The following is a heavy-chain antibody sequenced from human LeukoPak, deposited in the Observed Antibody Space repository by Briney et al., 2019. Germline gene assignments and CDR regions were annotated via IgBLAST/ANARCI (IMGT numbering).Heavy chain of an antibody. CDR1: GFTFSSYA. D-gene: IGHD3-10*01. Sequence: SGGSLRLSCAASGFTFSSYAMSWVRQAPGKGLEWVSAISGSGGSTYYADSVKGRFTISRDNSKNTLYLQMNSLRADDTAVYYCAKGGFPAATMVRGAHDYWGQGTLVTVSS. CDR3: AKGGFPAATMVRGAHDY. CDR2: ISGSGGST. V-gene: IGHV3-23*01. J-gene: IGHJ4*02.